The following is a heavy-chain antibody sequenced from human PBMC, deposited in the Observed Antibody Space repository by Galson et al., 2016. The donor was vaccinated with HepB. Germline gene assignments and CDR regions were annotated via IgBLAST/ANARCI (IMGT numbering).Heavy chain of an antibody. V-gene: IGHV3-74*01. J-gene: IGHJ2*01. CDR2: IHSDGSTT. CDR1: GFTFSSYW. CDR3: AKDSSSAL. Sequence: SLRLSCAASGFTFSSYWMQWVRQAPGKGLVWVSRIHSDGSTTSYADSVKGRFTISRDNAKNSLFLQMNGLRAEDTAVYYCAKDSSSALWGRGSLVTVSS. D-gene: IGHD6-6*01.